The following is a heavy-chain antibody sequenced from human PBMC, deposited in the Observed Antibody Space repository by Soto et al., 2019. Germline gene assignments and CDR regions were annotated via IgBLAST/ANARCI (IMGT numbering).Heavy chain of an antibody. CDR1: GFTFSSYA. J-gene: IGHJ5*02. D-gene: IGHD3-22*01. CDR3: AKVRSTMIVVVITGITWFDP. V-gene: IGHV3-23*01. Sequence: EVQLLESGGGLVQPGGSLRLSCAASGFTFSSYAMSWVRQAPGKGLEWISAISGSGGSTYYADSVKGRFTISRDNSKNTLYLQMNSLRAEDTAVYYCAKVRSTMIVVVITGITWFDPWGQGTLVTVSS. CDR2: ISGSGGST.